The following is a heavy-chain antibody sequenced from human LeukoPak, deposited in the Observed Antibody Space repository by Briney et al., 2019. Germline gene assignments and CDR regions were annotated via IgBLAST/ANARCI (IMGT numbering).Heavy chain of an antibody. V-gene: IGHV3-21*01. CDR3: AKDPGYSGYAPLYFDY. Sequence: GGSLRLSCAASGFTFKNYAMYWVRQAPGKGLQWVSSISSSSSYIYYGDSVKGRFTISRDNAKNSLYLQMNSLRAEDTAVYYCAKDPGYSGYAPLYFDYWGQGTLVTVSS. CDR2: ISSSSSYI. CDR1: GFTFKNYA. D-gene: IGHD5-12*01. J-gene: IGHJ4*02.